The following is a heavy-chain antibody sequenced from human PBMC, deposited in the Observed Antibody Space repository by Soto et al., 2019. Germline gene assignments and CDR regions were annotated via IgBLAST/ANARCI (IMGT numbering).Heavy chain of an antibody. Sequence: EVQLVESGGGLVKPGGSLRLSCAASGFTFSNAWMNWVRQAPGKGLEWVGRIKSKTDGGTTDYAAPVKGRFTISRDDSKNTRYLQMNSLKTEDTAVYYCTTGEAYDSSVYYPDAFDIWGQGTMVTVSS. CDR3: TTGEAYDSSVYYPDAFDI. CDR1: GFTFSNAW. D-gene: IGHD3-22*01. CDR2: IKSKTDGGTT. J-gene: IGHJ3*02. V-gene: IGHV3-15*07.